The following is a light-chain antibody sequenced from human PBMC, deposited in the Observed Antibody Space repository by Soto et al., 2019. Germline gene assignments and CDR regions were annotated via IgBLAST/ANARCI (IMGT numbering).Light chain of an antibody. J-gene: IGLJ3*02. V-gene: IGLV2-18*02. Sequence: QSALTQPPSVSGSPGQSVAISCTGTSRDVGNYNRVSGYQQPPGTAPKVLTDEVTNRPSGVPDRFSGSKSGNTAFLIISGVQAADEADYYCSSYTSFNTWVFGGGTKLTLL. CDR3: SSYTSFNTWV. CDR2: EVT. CDR1: SRDVGNYNR.